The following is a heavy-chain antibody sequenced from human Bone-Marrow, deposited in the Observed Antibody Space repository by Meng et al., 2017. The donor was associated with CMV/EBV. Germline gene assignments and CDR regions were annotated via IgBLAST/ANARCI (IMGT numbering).Heavy chain of an antibody. J-gene: IGHJ6*02. D-gene: IGHD6-13*01. V-gene: IGHV3-53*01. CDR2: IYSGGST. CDR1: GFTVSSNY. Sequence: GESLKISCAASGFTVSSNYMSWVRQAPGKGLEWVSVIYSGGSTYYADSVKGRFTISRDNSKNTLYLQMNSLRAEDTAVYYCARGLAAAAGTVLGGMDVWGQGTTVTVSS. CDR3: ARGLAAAAGTVLGGMDV.